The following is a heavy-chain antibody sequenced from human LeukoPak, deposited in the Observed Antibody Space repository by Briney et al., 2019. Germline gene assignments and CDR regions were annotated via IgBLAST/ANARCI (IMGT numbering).Heavy chain of an antibody. CDR2: ITGSGETT. Sequence: GGSLTLSCAASGFTFSSYAMSSVRQAPGKGLEWVSGITGSGETTFYADSVKGRFTISRDTSKNTLYLQMNSLRADDTAVYYCVKDRCGSSCFAYFNYWGQGTLVTVSS. V-gene: IGHV3-23*01. CDR3: VKDRCGSSCFAYFNY. CDR1: GFTFSSYA. D-gene: IGHD2-15*01. J-gene: IGHJ4*02.